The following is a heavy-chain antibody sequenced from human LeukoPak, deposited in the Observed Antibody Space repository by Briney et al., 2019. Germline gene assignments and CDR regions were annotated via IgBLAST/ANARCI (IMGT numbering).Heavy chain of an antibody. CDR1: GGSISSSNW. V-gene: IGHV4-30-4*01. CDR3: AGPLGP. Sequence: SGTLSLTCAVSGGSISSSNWWSWIRQPPGKGLEWIGYIYYSGSTYYNPSLKSRVTISVDTSKNQFSLKLSSVTAADTAVYYCAGPLGPWGQGTLVTVSS. CDR2: IYYSGST. D-gene: IGHD7-27*01. J-gene: IGHJ5*02.